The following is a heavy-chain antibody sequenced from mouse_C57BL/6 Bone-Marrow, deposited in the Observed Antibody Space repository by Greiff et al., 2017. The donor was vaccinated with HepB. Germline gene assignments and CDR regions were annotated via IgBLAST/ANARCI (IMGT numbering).Heavy chain of an antibody. CDR3: ARDSGDRFDY. J-gene: IGHJ2*01. D-gene: IGHD3-3*01. V-gene: IGHV3-6*01. CDR1: GYSITSGYY. Sequence: EVKLMESGPGLVKPSQSLSLTCSVTGYSITSGYYWNWIRQFPGNKLEWMGYISYDGSNNYNPSLKNRISITRDTSKNQFFLKLNSVTTEDTATYYCARDSGDRFDYWGQGTTLTVSS. CDR2: ISYDGSN.